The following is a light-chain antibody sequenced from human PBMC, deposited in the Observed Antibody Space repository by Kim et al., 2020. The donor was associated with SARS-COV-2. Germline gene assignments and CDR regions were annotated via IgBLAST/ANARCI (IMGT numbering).Light chain of an antibody. J-gene: IGKJ1*01. Sequence: ESVGDRVTITCRASQSVSHYLAWYQHKPGKAPKLLVYDASSLEGGVPSRFSGSGSGTELTLTITSLQPDDFATYYCHQYGSSPWSFGQGTKVDIK. CDR1: QSVSHY. CDR2: DAS. CDR3: HQYGSSPWS. V-gene: IGKV1-5*01.